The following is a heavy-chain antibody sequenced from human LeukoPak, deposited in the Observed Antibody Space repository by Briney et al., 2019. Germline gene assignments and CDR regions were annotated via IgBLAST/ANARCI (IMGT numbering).Heavy chain of an antibody. V-gene: IGHV3-11*04. CDR1: GFTFSDYY. Sequence: PGGSLRLSCAASGFTFSDYYMSWIRQAPGKGLEWVSYITSSSGTIYYADSVTGRFTISRDNAKNSLYLQMNSLRQEDTAVYYCARAIGYFDSWGQGTLVTVSS. CDR3: ARAIGYFDS. D-gene: IGHD1-26*01. CDR2: ITSSSGTI. J-gene: IGHJ4*02.